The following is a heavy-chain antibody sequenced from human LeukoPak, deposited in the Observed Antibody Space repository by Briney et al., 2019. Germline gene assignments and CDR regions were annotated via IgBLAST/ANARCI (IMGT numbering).Heavy chain of an antibody. CDR1: GGSISSGGYY. CDR3: ARSTNYDSSGYYYLWYFDL. Sequence: SETLSLTCTVSGGSISSGGYYWSWSRQHPGKGLEWIEYIYYSGSTYYNPSLKSRVTISVDTSKNQFSLKLSSVTAADTAVYYCARSTNYDSSGYYYLWYFDLWGRGTLVTVSS. J-gene: IGHJ2*01. V-gene: IGHV4-31*03. D-gene: IGHD3-22*01. CDR2: IYYSGST.